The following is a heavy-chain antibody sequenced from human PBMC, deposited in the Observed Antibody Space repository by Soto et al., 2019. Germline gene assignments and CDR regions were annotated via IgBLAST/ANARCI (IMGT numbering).Heavy chain of an antibody. Sequence: GGSLRLSCAASGFTFSSYAMSWVRQAPGKGLEWVSAISGSGGSTYYADSVKGRFTISRDNSKNTLCLQMNSLRAEDTAVYYCAKTLEQTTVTTYFDYWGQGTLVTVSS. CDR1: GFTFSSYA. J-gene: IGHJ4*02. CDR2: ISGSGGST. V-gene: IGHV3-23*01. CDR3: AKTLEQTTVTTYFDY. D-gene: IGHD4-17*01.